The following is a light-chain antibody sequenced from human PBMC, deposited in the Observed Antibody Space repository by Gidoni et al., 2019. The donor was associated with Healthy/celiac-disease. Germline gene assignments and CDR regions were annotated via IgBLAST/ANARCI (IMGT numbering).Light chain of an antibody. CDR1: QDISNY. CDR2: DAS. J-gene: IGKJ5*01. CDR3: QQYDNLPIT. V-gene: IGKV1-33*01. Sequence: DIQMTQSPSSLSASVGERVTITCQASQDISNYLNWYQQKPGKAPKLLIYDASNLETGVPSRFSGSGSGTDFTFTISILQPEDIATYYCQQYDNLPITFGQGTRLEIK.